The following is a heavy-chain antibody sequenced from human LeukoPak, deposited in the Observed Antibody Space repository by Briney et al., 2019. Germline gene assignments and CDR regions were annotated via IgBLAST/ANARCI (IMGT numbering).Heavy chain of an antibody. CDR3: AKDLSVRLLQTKCTYFKHVFAI. CDR2: ISAYNGNT. J-gene: IGHJ3*02. Sequence: ASVKVSCKTSGYTFTNYGISWVRQAPGLGLEWMGWISAYNGNTNYAQKVQGRVTMTTDTSTSTAYTELRSLRFDDTAVYYCAKDLSVRLLQTKCTYFKHVFAIWGQGSMVTVSS. D-gene: IGHD4-17*01. V-gene: IGHV1-18*01. CDR1: GYTFTNYG.